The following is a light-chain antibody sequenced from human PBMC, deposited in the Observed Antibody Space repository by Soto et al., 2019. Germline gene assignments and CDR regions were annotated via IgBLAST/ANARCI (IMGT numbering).Light chain of an antibody. CDR3: SSYAGNNNVV. Sequence: QSVLTQPPSASGSPGQSVTISCTGTSSDVGGYNYVSWYQQHPGNAPKLMIYEVSKRPSGVPDRFSGSKSGNTASLTVSGLQAEDEADYHCSSYAGNNNVVFGGGTKLTVL. CDR2: EVS. CDR1: SSDVGGYNY. V-gene: IGLV2-8*01. J-gene: IGLJ2*01.